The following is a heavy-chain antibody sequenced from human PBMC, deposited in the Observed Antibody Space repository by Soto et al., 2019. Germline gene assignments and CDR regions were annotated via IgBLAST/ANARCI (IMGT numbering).Heavy chain of an antibody. Sequence: ASVKVSCKASGYTFTGYYMHWVRQAPGQGLEWMGWINPNSGGTNYAQKFQGWVTMTRDTSISTAYMELSRLRSDDTAVYYCARATVVTLSLFDYWGQGTLVTVSS. V-gene: IGHV1-2*04. CDR2: INPNSGGT. CDR1: GYTFTGYY. J-gene: IGHJ4*02. D-gene: IGHD4-17*01. CDR3: ARATVVTLSLFDY.